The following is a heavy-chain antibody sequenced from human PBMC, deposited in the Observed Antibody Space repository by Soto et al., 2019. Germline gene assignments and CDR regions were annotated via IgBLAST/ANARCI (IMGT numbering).Heavy chain of an antibody. CDR2: IYSGGGT. Sequence: GGALRLSCAASVFTFSSYGMHWVRQAPGKGLEWVSVIYSGGGTDYAASVKGRFTISSDNSKNILYLQMNSLRAEDTAVYYCARVTTTLVDHFDYWGQGTPVTVSS. D-gene: IGHD4-4*01. V-gene: IGHV3-53*01. CDR3: ARVTTTLVDHFDY. CDR1: VFTFSSYG. J-gene: IGHJ4*02.